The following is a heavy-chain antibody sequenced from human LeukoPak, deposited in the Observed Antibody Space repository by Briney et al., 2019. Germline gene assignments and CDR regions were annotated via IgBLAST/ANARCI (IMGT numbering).Heavy chain of an antibody. D-gene: IGHD2-15*01. CDR1: GGSISSYC. Sequence: SETLSLTCTVSGGSISSYCWSWIRQPPGKGLEWIGYIYYSGGTNYNPSLKSRVTISVDTSKNQFSLKLSSVTAADTAVYYCARLGPICSGGSCYPDAFDIWGQGTMVTVSS. V-gene: IGHV4-59*08. CDR3: ARLGPICSGGSCYPDAFDI. CDR2: IYYSGGT. J-gene: IGHJ3*02.